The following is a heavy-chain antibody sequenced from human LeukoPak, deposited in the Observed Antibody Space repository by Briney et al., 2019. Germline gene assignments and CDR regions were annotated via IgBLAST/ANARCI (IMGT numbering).Heavy chain of an antibody. CDR2: INLSGGST. D-gene: IGHD4/OR15-4a*01. CDR1: GFTFINYY. V-gene: IGHV1-46*01. CDR3: ARDLDYGEKSEDY. J-gene: IGHJ4*02. Sequence: ASVKVSCKASGFTFINYYMHWVRQAPGQGLELLGIINLSGGSTHYPQKVQDRVTMTRDPPTSTVYMEVRSLRSEDTAVYYCARDLDYGEKSEDYWGQGTLVTVSS.